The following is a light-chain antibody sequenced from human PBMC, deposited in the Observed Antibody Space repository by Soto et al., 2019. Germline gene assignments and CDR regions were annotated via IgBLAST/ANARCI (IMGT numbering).Light chain of an antibody. CDR3: QSFDDRLSGYV. CDR1: SSNIGAGSD. V-gene: IGLV1-40*01. Sequence: QPVLTQPPSVSGAPGQRVTISCTGSSSNIGAGSDVHWYQQLPGTAPKLLIYGNSNRPSGVPDRFSGSKSGTSASLAITGLQAEDEADYYCQSFDDRLSGYVFGTGTKLTVL. J-gene: IGLJ1*01. CDR2: GNS.